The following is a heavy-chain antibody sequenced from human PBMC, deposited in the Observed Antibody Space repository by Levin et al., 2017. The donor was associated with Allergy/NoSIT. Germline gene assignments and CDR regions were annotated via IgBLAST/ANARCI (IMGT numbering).Heavy chain of an antibody. J-gene: IGHJ3*02. CDR3: ARERVQSSSWGVDAFDI. CDR2: INPSGGST. CDR1: GYTFTNYY. D-gene: IGHD6-13*01. V-gene: IGHV1-46*01. Sequence: ASVKVSCKASGYTFTNYYMHWVRQAPGQGLEWMGIINPSGGSTSYAQKFQGRVTMTRDPSTSTVYMELSSLRSEDTAVYFCARERVQSSSWGVDAFDIWGQGTMVTVSS.